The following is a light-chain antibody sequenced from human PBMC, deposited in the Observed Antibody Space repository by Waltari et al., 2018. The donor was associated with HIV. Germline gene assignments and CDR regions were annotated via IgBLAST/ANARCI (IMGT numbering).Light chain of an antibody. CDR1: RSDIGDYNY. CDR2: DVK. Sequence: QSALTQPASLSGSPGQSITISCSGFRSDIGDYNYVSWYQQNQGKVPNLIIYDVKYRPSGVSNRFSGSKSNSAAFLNISGLQTEDEAVYHCCSYTSGSTHVFGTGTEVTVL. CDR3: CSYTSGSTHV. V-gene: IGLV2-14*03. J-gene: IGLJ1*01.